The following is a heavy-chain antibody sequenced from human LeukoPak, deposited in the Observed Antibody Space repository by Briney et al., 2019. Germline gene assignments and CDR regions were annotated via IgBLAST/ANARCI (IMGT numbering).Heavy chain of an antibody. D-gene: IGHD6-13*01. Sequence: GGSLRLSCAASGFTFSSYAMHWVRQAPGKGLEWVAVIWYDGSNKYYADSVKGRFTISRDNSKNTLYLQMNSLRAEDTAVYYCARDLEQQLSSFGMDVWGQGTTVTVSS. J-gene: IGHJ6*02. V-gene: IGHV3-33*08. CDR2: IWYDGSNK. CDR3: ARDLEQQLSSFGMDV. CDR1: GFTFSSYA.